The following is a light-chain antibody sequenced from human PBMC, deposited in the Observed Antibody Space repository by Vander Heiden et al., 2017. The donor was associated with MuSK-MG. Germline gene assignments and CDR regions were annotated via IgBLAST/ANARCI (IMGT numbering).Light chain of an antibody. CDR3: RQEGNCPRT. J-gene: IGKJ1*01. Sequence: ETVMTQSPATLSVSPGERATLSCMTSQGVSSTLAWYQQKPGQAPRLLIYDASTRSTGIRARFSGSGSVTEFTLTISSLQSDDFAVYSCRQEGNCPRTYGQGTKVEIK. CDR2: DAS. V-gene: IGKV3-15*01. CDR1: QGVSST.